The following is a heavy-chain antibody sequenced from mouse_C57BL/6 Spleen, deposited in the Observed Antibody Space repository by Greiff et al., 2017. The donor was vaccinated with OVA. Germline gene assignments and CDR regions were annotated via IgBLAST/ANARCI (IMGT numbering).Heavy chain of an antibody. J-gene: IGHJ4*01. CDR2: IYPGDGDT. Sequence: VKVVESGAELVKPGASVKISCKASGYAFSSYWMNWVKQRPGKGLEWIGQIYPGDGDTNYNGKFKGKATLTADKSSSTAYMQLSSLTSEDSAVYFCARWGAMDYWGQGTSVTVSS. V-gene: IGHV1-80*01. CDR1: GYAFSSYW. CDR3: ARWGAMDY.